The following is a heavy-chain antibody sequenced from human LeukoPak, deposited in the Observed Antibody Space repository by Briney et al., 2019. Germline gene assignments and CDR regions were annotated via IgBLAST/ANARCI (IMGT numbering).Heavy chain of an antibody. CDR1: GYTFTGYY. Sequence: ASVKVSCKASGYTFTGYYMHWVRQAPGQGLEWMGWINPNSGGTNYAQKFQGRVTMTRDTSISTAYMELSRLRSDDTAVYYCARSDYDILTGYYTPGNFDYWGQGTLVTVSS. CDR2: INPNSGGT. J-gene: IGHJ4*02. D-gene: IGHD3-9*01. V-gene: IGHV1-2*02. CDR3: ARSDYDILTGYYTPGNFDY.